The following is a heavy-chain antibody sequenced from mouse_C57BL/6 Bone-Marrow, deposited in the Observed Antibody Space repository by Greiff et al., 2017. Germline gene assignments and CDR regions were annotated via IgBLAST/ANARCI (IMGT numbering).Heavy chain of an antibody. CDR2: IDPENGDT. D-gene: IGHD2-3*01. V-gene: IGHV14-4*01. CDR3: TSDGCSAMDY. Sequence: VQLQQSGAELVRPGASVKLSCTASGFNIQDDYMHWVKQRPEQGLEWIGWIDPENGDTEYASKFQGKATITADTSSNTAYLQLSSLTSEDTAVYYCTSDGCSAMDYWGQGTSVTVSS. J-gene: IGHJ4*01. CDR1: GFNIQDDY.